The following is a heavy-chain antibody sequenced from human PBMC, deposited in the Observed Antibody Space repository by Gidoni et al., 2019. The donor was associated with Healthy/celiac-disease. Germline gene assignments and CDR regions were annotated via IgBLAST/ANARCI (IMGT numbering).Heavy chain of an antibody. D-gene: IGHD6-19*01. Sequence: QVQLVQSGAEVKKPGASVKVYCQASGYTFTGYYMHWVRQAPGQGLEWMGWINPNSCGTNYAQKFQGRVTMTRDTSISTAYMELSRLRSDDTAVYYCARGVAALDYWGQGTLVTVSS. CDR3: ARGVAALDY. CDR2: INPNSCGT. CDR1: GYTFTGYY. V-gene: IGHV1-2*02. J-gene: IGHJ4*02.